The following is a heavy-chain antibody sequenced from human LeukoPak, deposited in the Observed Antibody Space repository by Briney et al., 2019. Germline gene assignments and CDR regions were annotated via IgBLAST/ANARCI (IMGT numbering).Heavy chain of an antibody. CDR1: GFTFSTYV. CDR3: VRGTGY. CDR2: ISSNGDNT. Sequence: PGGSLRLSCSVSGFTFSTYVMHWVRLAPGKGLEYVSVISSNGDNTYHSASVKDSSTITRDNSKNRLYFQRRSLRADNTVVYYCVRGTGYWGQGTLVTVS. J-gene: IGHJ4*02. V-gene: IGHV3-64D*06.